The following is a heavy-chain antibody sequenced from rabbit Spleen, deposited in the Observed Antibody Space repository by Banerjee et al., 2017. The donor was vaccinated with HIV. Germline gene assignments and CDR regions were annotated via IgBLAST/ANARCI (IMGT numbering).Heavy chain of an antibody. CDR2: IVTFSGNT. J-gene: IGHJ4*01. Sequence: QEQLVESGGGLVQPEGSLTLTCTASGFSFSSNYWICWVRQAPGKGLEWIGCIVTFSGNTYYASWAKGRFTISKTSSTTVTLQMASLTVADTATYFCARAGEGGDGYLNLWGPGTLVTVS. V-gene: IGHV1S45*01. D-gene: IGHD5-1*01. CDR1: GFSFSSNYW. CDR3: ARAGEGGDGYLNL.